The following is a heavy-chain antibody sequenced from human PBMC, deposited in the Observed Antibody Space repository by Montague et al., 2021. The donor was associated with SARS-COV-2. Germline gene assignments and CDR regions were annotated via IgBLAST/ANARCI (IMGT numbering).Heavy chain of an antibody. Sequence: CAISGDSVSNNNAAWNWIRESPSRGLEWLGRTYYRSTWYTDYAVSVKGRIVINPDTSKNQFSLQLNSVTPEDTAVYYCAREGVGDLLFNFDSWGQGTLVTVSS. CDR3: AREGVGDLLFNFDS. CDR2: TYYRSTWYT. V-gene: IGHV6-1*01. D-gene: IGHD3-10*01. J-gene: IGHJ4*02. CDR1: GDSVSNNNAA.